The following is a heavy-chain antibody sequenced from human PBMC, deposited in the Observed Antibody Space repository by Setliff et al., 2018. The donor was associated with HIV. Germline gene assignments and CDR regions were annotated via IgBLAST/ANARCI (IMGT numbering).Heavy chain of an antibody. V-gene: IGHV4-34*01. CDR2: INYDGDT. CDR1: GGSFPAYY. Sequence: SETLSLTCAVYGGSFPAYYWNWIRQPPGKGLEWIGEINYDGDTTYNPSLKSRVNMFIDTSKNQFSLILDSVTAADTALYYCARDFKKGLLPSYFDYWGQGSPVTVSS. D-gene: IGHD3-3*01. CDR3: ARDFKKGLLPSYFDY. J-gene: IGHJ4*02.